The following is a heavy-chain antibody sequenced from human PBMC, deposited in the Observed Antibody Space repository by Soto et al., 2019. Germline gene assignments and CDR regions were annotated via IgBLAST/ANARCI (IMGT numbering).Heavy chain of an antibody. V-gene: IGHV4-30-4*01. J-gene: IGHJ4*02. D-gene: IGHD3-22*01. CDR2: IYYSGST. Sequence: QVQLQESGPGLVKPSQTLSLTCTVSGGSVSSGDYYWHWIRQPPGKGLEWIGFIYYSGSTYYNPSLKSRVTISVDTSKNQFSLKLSSVTAADTAMYYCATRFIPMITPFDYWGQGTLVTVSS. CDR1: GGSVSSGDYY. CDR3: ATRFIPMITPFDY.